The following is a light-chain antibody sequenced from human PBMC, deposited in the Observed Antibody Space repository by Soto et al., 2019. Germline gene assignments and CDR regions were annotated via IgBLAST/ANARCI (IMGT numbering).Light chain of an antibody. CDR2: WAS. CDR3: QQYYSTMYT. CDR1: QSVLYSSNNRDS. Sequence: DIVMTQSPDSLAVSLGERATINCKSSQSVLYSSNNRDSLASYQQKPGLPPKLLIYWASIRASGVPDRFSGGGSGTDFTLTISSLQAEDVAVYYCQQYYSTMYTFGQGTKLEIK. V-gene: IGKV4-1*01. J-gene: IGKJ2*01.